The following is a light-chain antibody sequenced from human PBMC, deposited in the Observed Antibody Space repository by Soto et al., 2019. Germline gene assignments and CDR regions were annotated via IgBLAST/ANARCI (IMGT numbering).Light chain of an antibody. V-gene: IGKV1-5*03. CDR2: KAS. CDR3: QQYNDYSWT. Sequence: DIQMTQSPSTLSASVGDRVSINCRASQSISAWLAWYQQKPGKAPRLLIYKASTLEIRVPSRFSGSGSGTEFTLTISSLQPDDVATYYCQQYNDYSWTFGQGTKVDIK. CDR1: QSISAW. J-gene: IGKJ1*01.